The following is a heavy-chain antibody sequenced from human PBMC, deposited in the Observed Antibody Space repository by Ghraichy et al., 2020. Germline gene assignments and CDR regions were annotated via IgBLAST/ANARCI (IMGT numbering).Heavy chain of an antibody. D-gene: IGHD2-21*02. Sequence: GGSLRLSCAASQFSFHDYAMHWVRQAPGKGLEWVSGISWNSGSLGYADSVKGRFTISRDNAKNSLYLQMNSLRAEDTALYYCAKDISAVSGGDSSWYFDLWGQGTLVTVSS. J-gene: IGHJ2*01. CDR2: ISWNSGSL. V-gene: IGHV3-9*01. CDR1: QFSFHDYA. CDR3: AKDISAVSGGDSSWYFDL.